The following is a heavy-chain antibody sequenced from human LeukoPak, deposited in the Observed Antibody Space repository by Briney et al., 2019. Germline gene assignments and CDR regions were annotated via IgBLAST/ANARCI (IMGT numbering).Heavy chain of an antibody. CDR2: ISAYNVQT. V-gene: IGHV1-18*01. Sequence: GASVKVSCKASGYTFTSYGISLVRQAPGHGLEWMGWISAYNVQTNYAQQLQGRVTMTTDTSTSTAYMELRSLRSDDTAVYYCARTRYCSSTSCYAWDYYYYYYMDVWGKGTTVTISS. D-gene: IGHD2-2*01. CDR3: ARTRYCSSTSCYAWDYYYYYYMDV. CDR1: GYTFTSYG. J-gene: IGHJ6*03.